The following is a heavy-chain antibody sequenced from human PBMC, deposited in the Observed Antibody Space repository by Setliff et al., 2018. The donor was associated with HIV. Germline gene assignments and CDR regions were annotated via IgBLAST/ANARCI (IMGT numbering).Heavy chain of an antibody. CDR2: ISPYDLSE. J-gene: IGHJ4*02. CDR3: ARQFSNSFDS. D-gene: IGHD7-27*01. Sequence: GASVKVSCKASGYTFIDYFIHWVRQAPGQGPEWMGWISPYDLSERTSQRFRGRVTMTRDTSINTAYLDLSGPTSDDTAVYYCARQFSNSFDSWGQGTLVTVSS. V-gene: IGHV1-2*02. CDR1: GYTFIDYF.